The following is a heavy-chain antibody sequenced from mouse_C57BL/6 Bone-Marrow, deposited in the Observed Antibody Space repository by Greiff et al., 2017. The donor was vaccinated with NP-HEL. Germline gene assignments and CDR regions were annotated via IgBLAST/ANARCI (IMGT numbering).Heavy chain of an antibody. CDR2: INPSSGYT. CDR1: GYTFTSYW. V-gene: IGHV1-7*01. D-gene: IGHD1-1*01. CDR3: ARYSTTVVEKNYYAMDY. Sequence: QVQLQQSGAELAKPGASVKLSCKASGYTFTSYWIHWVKQRPGQGLEWIGYINPSSGYTKYNQKFKDKATLTADKSSSTAYMQLSSLTYEDSAVYYCARYSTTVVEKNYYAMDYWGQGTSVTVSS. J-gene: IGHJ4*01.